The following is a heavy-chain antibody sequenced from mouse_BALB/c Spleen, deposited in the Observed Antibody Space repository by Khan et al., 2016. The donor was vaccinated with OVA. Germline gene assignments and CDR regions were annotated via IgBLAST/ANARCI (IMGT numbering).Heavy chain of an antibody. Sequence: VQLQESGAELVRPGSSVKISCKASGYGFSNYLMNWVKQGPGQGLEWIGQIYPGDGNTNYNGKFKDKAKLTVDKSSSTAYMQLSSLTSEDSAVYFCARSGYDYFAYWGQGTLVTVSA. J-gene: IGHJ3*01. V-gene: IGHV1-80*01. D-gene: IGHD2-14*01. CDR2: IYPGDGNT. CDR3: ARSGYDYFAY. CDR1: GYGFSNYL.